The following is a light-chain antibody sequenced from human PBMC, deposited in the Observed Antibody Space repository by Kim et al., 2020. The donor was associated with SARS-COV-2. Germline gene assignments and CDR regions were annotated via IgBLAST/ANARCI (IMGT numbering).Light chain of an antibody. J-gene: IGLJ3*02. CDR2: DVS. CDR1: SSDVGGYNY. CDR3: SSYTSSSTWV. V-gene: IGLV2-14*01. Sequence: QSALTQPASVSGSPGQSITISCTGTSSDVGGYNYVSWYQQHPGKAPKLMIYDVSKRPSGVSNRFSGSKSGNTASLTISGLQAEDEADYYFSSYTSSSTWVFGGGTQLTVL.